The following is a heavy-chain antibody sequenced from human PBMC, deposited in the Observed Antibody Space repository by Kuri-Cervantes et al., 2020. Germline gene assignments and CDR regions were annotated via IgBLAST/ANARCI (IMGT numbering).Heavy chain of an antibody. CDR3: AREPTDYFGGDCFDLFDP. Sequence: SETLSLTCTVSVGSIRSGDYYWSWIRQPPGKGLEWIGYIYYSGSAYYNPSLKSRVTISVDTSKNQFSLKLSSVTAADTAVYYCAREPTDYFGGDCFDLFDPWGQGTLVTVSS. J-gene: IGHJ5*02. CDR2: IYYSGSA. D-gene: IGHD2-21*02. V-gene: IGHV4-30-4*01. CDR1: VGSIRSGDYY.